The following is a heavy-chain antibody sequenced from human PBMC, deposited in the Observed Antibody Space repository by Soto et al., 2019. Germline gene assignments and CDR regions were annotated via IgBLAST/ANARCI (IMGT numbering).Heavy chain of an antibody. Sequence: SVKVSCKASGGTFSSYAISWVRQAPGQGLEWMGGIIPIFGTANYAQKFQGRVTITADESTSTAYMELSSLRSEDTAVYYCARDRDRIQLKPTWFDPSGQGTLVTVYS. V-gene: IGHV1-69*13. D-gene: IGHD5-18*01. CDR2: IIPIFGTA. CDR1: GGTFSSYA. CDR3: ARDRDRIQLKPTWFDP. J-gene: IGHJ5*02.